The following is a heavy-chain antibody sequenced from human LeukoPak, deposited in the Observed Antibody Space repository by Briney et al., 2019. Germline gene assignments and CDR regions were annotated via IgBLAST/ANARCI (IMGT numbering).Heavy chain of an antibody. CDR3: ARGGGYDSGYPRYFDH. D-gene: IGHD3-9*01. CDR2: ISSPGSTT. J-gene: IGHJ2*01. Sequence: PGGSLRLSCAASGFSFSDYYMSWIRQAPGKGLEWVSWVSFISSPGSTTYYADSVKGRFTISRDNAKNSLYLQMNSLSAGDTAVYYCARGGGYDSGYPRYFDHWGRGTLVTVSS. CDR1: GFSFSDYY. V-gene: IGHV3-11*01.